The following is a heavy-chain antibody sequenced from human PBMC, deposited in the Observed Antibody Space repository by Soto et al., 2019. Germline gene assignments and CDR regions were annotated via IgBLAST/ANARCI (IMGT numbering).Heavy chain of an antibody. CDR1: GFSFSTYG. Sequence: EMQLLESGGGLVQPGGSLRLSCVVSGFSFSTYGVTWVRQAPGKGLEWVCGVSGGSGVTHYTDSVKGRVTISGDDSKNTVYLQMHSLRGEDTAVYYCTRGNGYCALWGQGPLFTVSS. V-gene: IGHV3-23*01. D-gene: IGHD6-25*01. CDR2: VSGGSGVT. CDR3: TRGNGYCAL. J-gene: IGHJ4*02.